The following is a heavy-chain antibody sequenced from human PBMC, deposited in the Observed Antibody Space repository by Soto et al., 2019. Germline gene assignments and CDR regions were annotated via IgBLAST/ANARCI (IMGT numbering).Heavy chain of an antibody. Sequence: GGSLRLSCEASGFAFSNFAMNWVRQAPGKGLEWVSGISWNSGSIGYADSVKGRFTISRDNAKNSLYLQMNSLRAEDTALYYCAKDKQWRPPYYYYYLDVWGKGTTVTVSS. CDR1: GFAFSNFA. CDR2: ISWNSGSI. D-gene: IGHD6-19*01. CDR3: AKDKQWRPPYYYYYLDV. V-gene: IGHV3-9*01. J-gene: IGHJ6*03.